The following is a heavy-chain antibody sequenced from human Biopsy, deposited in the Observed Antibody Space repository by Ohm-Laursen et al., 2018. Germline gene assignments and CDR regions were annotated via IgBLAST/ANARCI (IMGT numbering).Heavy chain of an antibody. J-gene: IGHJ5*02. CDR3: ARGDYYDSTSYYNALKSDP. Sequence: SETLSLTCTVSGGYVSSYYWSWIRRPPGKGLEWIGYMYDTGNTNYNPSLKSRVTISKDRSKNQVSLRLSSVTAADTAVYYCARGDYYDSTSYYNALKSDPWGQGTLVTVSS. V-gene: IGHV4-59*02. D-gene: IGHD3-22*01. CDR1: GGYVSSYY. CDR2: MYDTGNT.